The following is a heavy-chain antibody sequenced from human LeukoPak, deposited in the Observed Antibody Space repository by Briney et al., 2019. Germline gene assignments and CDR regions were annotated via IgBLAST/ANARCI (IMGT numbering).Heavy chain of an antibody. J-gene: IGHJ4*02. CDR1: GDSVSSNRAA. CDR2: AYYRSKWYN. Sequence: SQTLSLTCAISGDSVSSNRAAWTWIRQSPSRGLEWLGRAYYRSKWYNNYAVSVKSRITINPDTSKNQFSLQLNSVTPEDTAVYYCARNFDGYLDYWGQGTLVTVSS. CDR3: ARNFDGYLDY. V-gene: IGHV6-1*01.